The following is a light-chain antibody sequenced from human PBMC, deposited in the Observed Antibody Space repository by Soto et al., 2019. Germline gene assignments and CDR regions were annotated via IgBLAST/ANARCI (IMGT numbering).Light chain of an antibody. CDR3: AAWDDSLNAYV. J-gene: IGLJ1*01. CDR2: SNN. Sequence: QSVLTQPPSASGTPGPRVTISCSGSSSNIGSNTVNWYQQLPGTAPKLLIYSNNQRPSGVPDRFSGSKSGTSASLAISGLESEDEADYYCAAWDDSLNAYVFGTGTKLTVL. CDR1: SSNIGSNT. V-gene: IGLV1-44*01.